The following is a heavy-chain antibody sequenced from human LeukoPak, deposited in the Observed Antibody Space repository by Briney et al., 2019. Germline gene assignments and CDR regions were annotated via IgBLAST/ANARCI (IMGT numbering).Heavy chain of an antibody. D-gene: IGHD5-18*01. CDR2: ISYDGSNK. CDR1: GFTFSSYA. V-gene: IGHV3-30-3*01. CDR3: ARDQIQLWLRYYSDY. Sequence: PGGSLRLSCAASGFTFSSYAMHWVRQAPGKGLEWVAVISYDGSNKYYADSVKGRFTISRDNSKNTLYLQMNSLRAEDTAVYYCARDQIQLWLRYYSDYWGQGTLVTVSS. J-gene: IGHJ4*02.